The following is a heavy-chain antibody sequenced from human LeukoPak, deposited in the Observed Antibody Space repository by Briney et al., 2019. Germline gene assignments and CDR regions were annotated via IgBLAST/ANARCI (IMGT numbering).Heavy chain of an antibody. V-gene: IGHV1-18*01. J-gene: IGHJ4*02. CDR3: ARGISSTWYFDY. CDR1: GYTFTSYG. Sequence: ASVKVSCKASGYTFTSYGISWVRQAPGQGLEWMGWISAYNGNTNYAQKLQGRVTMTTDTSTSTAYMELRSLRSDDTAVYFCARGISSTWYFDYWGQGALVTVSS. D-gene: IGHD6-13*01. CDR2: ISAYNGNT.